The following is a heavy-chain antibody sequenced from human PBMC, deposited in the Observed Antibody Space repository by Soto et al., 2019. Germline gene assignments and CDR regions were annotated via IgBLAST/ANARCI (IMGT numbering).Heavy chain of an antibody. CDR1: GAALNSGNYY. Sequence: SETLSLTCSASGAALNSGNYYWSWIRQVPGKGLEWIGHIYVTGAVDYNPSLRDRITISQDTSERQFSLNLRLVTAADTAVYYCARLRIATNNYKWFDPWGQGTLVTVSS. J-gene: IGHJ5*02. V-gene: IGHV4-31*03. CDR2: IYVTGAV. D-gene: IGHD2-21*01. CDR3: ARLRIATNNYKWFDP.